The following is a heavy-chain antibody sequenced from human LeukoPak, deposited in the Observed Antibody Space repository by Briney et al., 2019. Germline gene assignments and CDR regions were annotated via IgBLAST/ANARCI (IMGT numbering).Heavy chain of an antibody. D-gene: IGHD3-10*01. CDR3: ARLWYYGSGSPTLDY. Sequence: PSETLSLTCTVSGGSTSSYSFYWGWIRQPPGKGLEWIGSIYYSGNTCYNPSLKSRVTISVDTSKNQFSLRLSSVTAADTAVYHCARLWYYGSGSPTLDYWGQGTLVTVSS. J-gene: IGHJ4*02. CDR1: GGSTSSYSFY. CDR2: IYYSGNT. V-gene: IGHV4-39*01.